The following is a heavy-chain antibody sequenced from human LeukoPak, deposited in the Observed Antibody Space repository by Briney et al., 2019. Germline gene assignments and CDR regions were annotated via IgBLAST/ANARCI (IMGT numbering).Heavy chain of an antibody. D-gene: IGHD2-8*01. CDR3: ARDTCTNGVCYGGFYYYYYYMDV. Sequence: ASVKVSCKASGYTFTVYYIHWGRQAPEQGVGSMGIINPSVGGTSNAQKFQGRVTMTRDMSTSTVYMELSSLRSEDTAVYYCARDTCTNGVCYGGFYYYYYYMDVWGKGTTVTVSS. CDR1: GYTFTVYY. V-gene: IGHV1-46*01. J-gene: IGHJ6*03. CDR2: INPSVGGT.